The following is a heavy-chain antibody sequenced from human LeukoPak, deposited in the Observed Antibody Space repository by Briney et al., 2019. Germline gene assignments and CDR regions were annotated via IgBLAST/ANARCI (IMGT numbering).Heavy chain of an antibody. V-gene: IGHV4-59*01. J-gene: IGHJ3*02. Sequence: RASETLSLTCTVSGGSISSYYWSWIRQPPGKGLEWIGYIFYSGSTNYNPSLKSRVTISVDTSKNQFPLKLSSVTAADTAVYYCARARGDGYNSGDAFDIWGQGTMVTVSS. D-gene: IGHD5-24*01. CDR1: GGSISSYY. CDR3: ARARGDGYNSGDAFDI. CDR2: IFYSGST.